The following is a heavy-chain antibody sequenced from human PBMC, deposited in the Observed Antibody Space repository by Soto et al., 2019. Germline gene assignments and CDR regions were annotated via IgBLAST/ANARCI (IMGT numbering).Heavy chain of an antibody. CDR3: ARTPYGDYSDY. J-gene: IGHJ4*02. CDR1: GFTFSSFE. Sequence: GGSLRLSCAASGFTFSSFEMSWVRQAPGKGLEWLSYISSSGTTIYYADSIKGRFTISRDNAKNPLSLQMSGLRADDTATYFCARTPYGDYSDYWGPGTLVTVSS. D-gene: IGHD4-17*01. CDR2: ISSSGTTI. V-gene: IGHV3-48*03.